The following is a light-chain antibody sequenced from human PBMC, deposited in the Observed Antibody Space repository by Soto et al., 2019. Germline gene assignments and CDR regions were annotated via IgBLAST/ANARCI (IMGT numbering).Light chain of an antibody. J-gene: IGLJ2*01. CDR1: SSDVGGFNI. CDR2: EGS. CDR3: CSYAGSSTDVV. Sequence: QSALTQPASVSGSPGQSITISCTGTSSDVGGFNIVSWYQQHPGKAPKLLIYEGSKRPSGVSNRFSGSKSGNTASLTISGLQAEDDADYYCCSYAGSSTDVVFGGGTKLTVL. V-gene: IGLV2-23*01.